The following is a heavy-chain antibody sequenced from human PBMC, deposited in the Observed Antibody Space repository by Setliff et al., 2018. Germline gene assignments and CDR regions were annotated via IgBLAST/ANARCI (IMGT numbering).Heavy chain of an antibody. V-gene: IGHV4-59*11. J-gene: IGHJ6*03. D-gene: IGHD2-15*01. CDR2: VSHSGST. Sequence: PSETLSLTCTVSGASINNQYWAWIRQPPGKGLEWIGYVSHSGSTDYNPSLRSRVTVSVDTSRIHFSLKLRSVTAADTAVYYCARAPGRQDYHYMELWGKGTTVTVSS. CDR3: ARAPGRQDYHYMEL. CDR1: GASINNQY.